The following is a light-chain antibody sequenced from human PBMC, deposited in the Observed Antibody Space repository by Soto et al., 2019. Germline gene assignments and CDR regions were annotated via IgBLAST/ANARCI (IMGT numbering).Light chain of an antibody. V-gene: IGKV3-20*01. Sequence: EIVLTQSPGTLSLSPGERVTLSCRASQSVTRSFLAWYQQKPGQATRLLIYGASSRATAIPDRFSGSGSGTDFTFTSSRMEPEDFEVYYCHQYGSSPQAFGPGTKVDIK. CDR1: QSVTRSF. CDR3: HQYGSSPQA. J-gene: IGKJ3*01. CDR2: GAS.